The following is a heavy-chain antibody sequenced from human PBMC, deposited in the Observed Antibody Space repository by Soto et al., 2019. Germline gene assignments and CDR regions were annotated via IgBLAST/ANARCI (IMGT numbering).Heavy chain of an antibody. CDR1: GGSISSSSYY. Sequence: QLQLQESGPGLVKPSETLSLTCTVSGGSISSSSYYWGWIRQPPGKGLEWIGSIYYSGRTYYNPSLKSRVTISVDTSKNQFSLKLSSVTAADTAVYYCARHTIYGSGKRWFDPWGQGTLVTVSS. CDR2: IYYSGRT. CDR3: ARHTIYGSGKRWFDP. V-gene: IGHV4-39*01. D-gene: IGHD3-10*01. J-gene: IGHJ5*02.